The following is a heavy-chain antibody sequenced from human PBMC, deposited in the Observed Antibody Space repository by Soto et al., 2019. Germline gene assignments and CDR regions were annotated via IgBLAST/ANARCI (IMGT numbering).Heavy chain of an antibody. V-gene: IGHV5-51*01. D-gene: IGHD2-21*02. CDR3: ARWVVTATNYYYGMDV. Sequence: VESLKISCNGSGYSFTSDWIGWVRQMPWKGLEWMGIIYPGDSDTRYSPSFQGQVTISADKSISTAYLQWSSLKASDTAMYYCARWVVTATNYYYGMDVWGQGTTVTVSS. CDR2: IYPGDSDT. J-gene: IGHJ6*02. CDR1: GYSFTSDW.